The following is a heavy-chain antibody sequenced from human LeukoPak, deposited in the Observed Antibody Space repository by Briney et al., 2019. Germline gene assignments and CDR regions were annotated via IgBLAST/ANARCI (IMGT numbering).Heavy chain of an antibody. J-gene: IGHJ6*03. CDR3: AREYYGSGSYPRAYYYYMDV. V-gene: IGHV1-2*02. CDR2: INPNSGGT. Sequence: ASVKVSCKASGYTFTGYYMHWVRQAPGQGLEWMVWINPNSGGTNYAQKFQGRVTMTRDTSISTAYMALSKLRSVDTAVYYCAREYYGSGSYPRAYYYYMDVWGKGTTVTISS. CDR1: GYTFTGYY. D-gene: IGHD3-10*01.